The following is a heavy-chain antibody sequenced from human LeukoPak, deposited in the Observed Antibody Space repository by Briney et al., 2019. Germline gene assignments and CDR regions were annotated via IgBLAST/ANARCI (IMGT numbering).Heavy chain of an antibody. J-gene: IGHJ4*02. Sequence: GASVKVSCKASGYTFTTYYVHWVRQAPGQGLEWMGIINPSGGTTIDAQKFQGRVTMTRDTSTSTVYMELSSLRSEDTAVYYCARTWGPSRNYYFDYWGQGTLVTVSS. CDR2: INPSGGTT. V-gene: IGHV1-46*01. CDR1: GYTFTTYY. CDR3: ARTWGPSRNYYFDY. D-gene: IGHD3-16*01.